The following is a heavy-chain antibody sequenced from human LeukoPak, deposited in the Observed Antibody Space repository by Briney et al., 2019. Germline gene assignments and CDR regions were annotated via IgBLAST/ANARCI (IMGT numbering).Heavy chain of an antibody. V-gene: IGHV3-11*01. CDR3: ARVRYSSSWPTLVDY. CDR2: VSISGSII. D-gene: IGHD6-13*01. CDR1: GFIFNDYY. Sequence: GGSLRLSCAASGFIFNDYYMSWIRQAPGKGLEWVSYVSISGSIIYYADSVKGRFTISRDNAKNSLFLQMNSLRAEDTAVYYCARVRYSSSWPTLVDYWGQGTLVTVSS. J-gene: IGHJ4*02.